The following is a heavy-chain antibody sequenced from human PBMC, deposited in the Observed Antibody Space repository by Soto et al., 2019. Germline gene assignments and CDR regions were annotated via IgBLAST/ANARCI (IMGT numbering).Heavy chain of an antibody. Sequence: SETLSLTCAVSCGSISSGGYSWSWIRQPPGKGLEWIGYIYHSGSTYYNPSLKSRVTISVDRSKNQFSLKLSSVTAADTAVYYCARKVRGVNPYYFDYWGQGTLVTVSS. D-gene: IGHD3-10*01. CDR2: IYHSGST. CDR1: CGSISSGGYS. J-gene: IGHJ4*02. CDR3: ARKVRGVNPYYFDY. V-gene: IGHV4-30-2*01.